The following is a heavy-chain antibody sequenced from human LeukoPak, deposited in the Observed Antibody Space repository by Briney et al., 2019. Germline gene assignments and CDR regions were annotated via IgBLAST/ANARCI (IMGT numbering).Heavy chain of an antibody. CDR3: ARGGTPGYSSGRIDY. J-gene: IGHJ4*02. V-gene: IGHV3-53*04. CDR1: GFTVSSYY. D-gene: IGHD6-19*01. Sequence: QAGGSLRLSCVASGFTVSSYYMSWVRQAPGKGLEWVSVIKGRFTISIHNSENTLYLHMNSLRVEDTVVYFCARGGTPGYSSGRIDYGGQGTLVSVSS. CDR2: I.